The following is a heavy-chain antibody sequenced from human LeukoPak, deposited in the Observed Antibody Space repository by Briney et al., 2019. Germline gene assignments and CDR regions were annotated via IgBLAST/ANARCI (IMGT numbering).Heavy chain of an antibody. V-gene: IGHV6-1*01. Sequence: SQTLSLTCAISGDSVSSNSAAWNWTRQSPSRGLEWLGRTYYRSKWYNDYAVSVKSRITINPDTSKNQFSLQLNSVTPEDTAVYYCAREGDSWYGEAFDIWGQGTMVTVSS. CDR1: GDSVSSNSAA. CDR2: TYYRSKWYN. D-gene: IGHD6-13*01. CDR3: AREGDSWYGEAFDI. J-gene: IGHJ3*02.